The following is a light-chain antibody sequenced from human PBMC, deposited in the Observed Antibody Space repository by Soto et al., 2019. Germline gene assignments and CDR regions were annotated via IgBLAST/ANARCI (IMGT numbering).Light chain of an antibody. J-gene: IGKJ4*01. CDR3: QQYNTSPLT. CDR2: GAS. CDR1: QSVSNN. Sequence: EIVMTQSPATLSVSPGESATLSCRASQSVSNNLAWYQQNPGQAPRLLIYGASSRATSIPARFSGSGSGTDFTLTISRLQSEYSAVYYCQQYNTSPLTFGGGTKVEIK. V-gene: IGKV3-15*01.